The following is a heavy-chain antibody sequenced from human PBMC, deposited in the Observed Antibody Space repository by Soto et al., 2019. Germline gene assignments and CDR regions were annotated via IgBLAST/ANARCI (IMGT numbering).Heavy chain of an antibody. J-gene: IGHJ5*02. Sequence: ASVKVSCKASGYTFTDYFVHWVRQAPGQGLEWIGWISPNSGDTVYAQKLQGRVTVTSDTSISTAYMELSRLTSDDTAVYYCAKEGTTSPYNWFDPWGQGTLVTVSS. V-gene: IGHV1-2*02. CDR2: ISPNSGDT. CDR3: AKEGTTSPYNWFDP. CDR1: GYTFTDYF. D-gene: IGHD2-2*01.